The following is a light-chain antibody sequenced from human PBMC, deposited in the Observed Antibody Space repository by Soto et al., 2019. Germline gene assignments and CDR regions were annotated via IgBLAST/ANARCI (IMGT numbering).Light chain of an antibody. CDR1: SSDVGSYNL. V-gene: IGLV2-23*01. CDR3: CSYAGSRTYV. CDR2: EGS. J-gene: IGLJ1*01. Sequence: QSVLTQPASVSGSPGQSITISCTGTSSDVGSYNLVSWYQQHPGKAPKLMIYEGSKRPSGVSNRFSGSKSGNTASLTISGLPAEDEADYYCCSYAGSRTYVFGTGNKVTVL.